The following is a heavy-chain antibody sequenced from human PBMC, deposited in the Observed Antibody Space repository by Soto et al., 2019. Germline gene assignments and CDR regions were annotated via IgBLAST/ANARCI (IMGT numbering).Heavy chain of an antibody. J-gene: IGHJ6*03. D-gene: IGHD3-3*01. CDR1: GFTFSSYW. Sequence: GGSLRLSCAASGFTFSSYWMSWVRQAPGKGLEWVANIKQDGSDKYYVDSVKGRFTISRDNAKNSLYLQMNSLRAEDTAVYYCERDNALSFLEWSLYYYYYSYMDIWGKGTTVKVYS. CDR3: ERDNALSFLEWSLYYYYYSYMDI. CDR2: IKQDGSDK. V-gene: IGHV3-7*01.